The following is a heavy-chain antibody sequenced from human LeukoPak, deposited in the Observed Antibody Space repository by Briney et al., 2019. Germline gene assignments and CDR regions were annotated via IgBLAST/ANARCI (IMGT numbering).Heavy chain of an antibody. CDR1: GYTFTSYD. D-gene: IGHD1-26*01. CDR2: MNTNSGNT. Sequence: ASVTLSCKASGYTFTSYDINWVRQPAGQGLEWMGWMNTNSGNTGYAQMMQGRVTMTRNTSISTAYMELSSVVSEDTAVYYVASVVGDTPLDYWCGEALVAAAS. CDR3: ASVVGDTPLDY. J-gene: IGHJ4*02. V-gene: IGHV1-8*01.